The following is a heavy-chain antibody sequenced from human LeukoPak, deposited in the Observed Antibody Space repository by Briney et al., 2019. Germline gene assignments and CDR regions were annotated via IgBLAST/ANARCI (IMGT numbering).Heavy chain of an antibody. V-gene: IGHV3-7*04. D-gene: IGHD2-21*01. Sequence: GGSLRLSCATSGFNFSDSRMTWVRQAPGKGLQWVANINRDGTEKHFLDSVEGRFTISRDNAKKSLYLQMSSLRPQDTALYFCVRGDWYFESWGQGALVTVSS. J-gene: IGHJ4*02. CDR2: INRDGTEK. CDR3: VRGDWYFES. CDR1: GFNFSDSR.